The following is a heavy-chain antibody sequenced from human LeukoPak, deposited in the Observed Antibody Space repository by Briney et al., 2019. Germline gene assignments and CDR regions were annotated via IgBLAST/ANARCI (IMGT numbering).Heavy chain of an antibody. Sequence: PGGSLRLPCAASGFTFSDYYMSWIRQAPGKGLEWVSYISSSGSTIYYADSVKGRFTISRDNAKNSLYLQMNSLRAEDTAVYYCARDDTAMAFNYYYHGMDVWGQGTTVTVSS. V-gene: IGHV3-11*01. CDR3: ARDDTAMAFNYYYHGMDV. D-gene: IGHD5-18*01. J-gene: IGHJ6*02. CDR2: ISSSGSTI. CDR1: GFTFSDYY.